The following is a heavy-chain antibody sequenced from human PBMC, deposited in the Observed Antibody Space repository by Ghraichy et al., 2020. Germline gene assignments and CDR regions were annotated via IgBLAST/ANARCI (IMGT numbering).Heavy chain of an antibody. Sequence: SETLSLTCTVSGGSISSSSYYWGWIRQPPGKGLEWIGSIYYSGSTYYNPSPKSRVTISVDTSKNQFSLKLSSVTAADTAVYYCAREPHMITFGGVTGVKFVGEDWFDPWGQGTLVTVSS. J-gene: IGHJ5*02. D-gene: IGHD3-16*01. CDR3: AREPHMITFGGVTGVKFVGEDWFDP. CDR2: IYYSGST. CDR1: GGSISSSSYY. V-gene: IGHV4-39*02.